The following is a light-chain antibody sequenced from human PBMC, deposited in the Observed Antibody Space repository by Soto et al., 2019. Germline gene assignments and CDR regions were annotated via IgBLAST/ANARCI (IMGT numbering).Light chain of an antibody. CDR2: DAS. CDR1: QSVSSY. V-gene: IGKV3-11*01. J-gene: IGKJ5*01. CDR3: QQRSNWPPSIT. Sequence: IVLTQSPATLSLSPGERATLSCRARQSVSSYLAWYQQKPGQAPRLLIYDASNRATGIPARFSGSGSGTDFTLTISSLEPEDFAVYYCQQRSNWPPSITFGQATRLEIK.